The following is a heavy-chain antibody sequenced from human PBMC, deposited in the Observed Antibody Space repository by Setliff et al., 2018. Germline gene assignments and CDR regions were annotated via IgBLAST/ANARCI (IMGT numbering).Heavy chain of an antibody. D-gene: IGHD6-19*01. J-gene: IGHJ4*02. CDR3: ARWVFGSGWFLDY. CDR1: GFNFMNYG. CDR2: ISSISSSTI. V-gene: IGHV3-48*01. Sequence: GGSLRLSCAASGFNFMNYGMNWVRQAPGEGLEWVSYISSISSSTIYYADSVKGRFTVSRDNAKNSLYLQMNSLRAEDTAVYYCARWVFGSGWFLDYWGQGTLVTVSS.